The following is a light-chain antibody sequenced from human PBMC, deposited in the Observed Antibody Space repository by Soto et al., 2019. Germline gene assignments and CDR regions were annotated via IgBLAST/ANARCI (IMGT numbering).Light chain of an antibody. CDR1: QSVSSSY. Sequence: EIVLTQSPGTLSLSPGERATLSCRASQSVSSSYLAWYQQKPGQAPRLLIYGASSRASGIPDRFSGSGSGTDFTLTISRLEPEDFVVYYCQQYGRSPLTFGPGTKVEFK. CDR2: GAS. CDR3: QQYGRSPLT. J-gene: IGKJ3*01. V-gene: IGKV3-20*01.